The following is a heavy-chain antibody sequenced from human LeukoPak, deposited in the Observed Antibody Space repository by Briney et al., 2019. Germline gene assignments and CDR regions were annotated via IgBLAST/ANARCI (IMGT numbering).Heavy chain of an antibody. CDR1: GYSISSGYY. V-gene: IGHV4-38-2*02. CDR2: IYHSGST. CDR3: ARDGLDGYNYKGLDY. J-gene: IGHJ4*02. Sequence: SETLSLTCTVSGYSISSGYYWGWIRQPPGKGLEWIGSIYHSGSTYYNPSLKSRVTISVDTSKNQFSLKLSSVTAADTAVYYCARDGLDGYNYKGLDYWGQGTLVTVSS. D-gene: IGHD5-24*01.